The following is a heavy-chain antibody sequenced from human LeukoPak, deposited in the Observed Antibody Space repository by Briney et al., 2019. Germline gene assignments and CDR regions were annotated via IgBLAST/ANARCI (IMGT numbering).Heavy chain of an antibody. D-gene: IGHD2-21*02. V-gene: IGHV1-46*01. J-gene: IGHJ6*03. Sequence: ASVKVSCKASGYTFTSYYMHWVRQAPGQGLEWMGIINPSGGSTSYAQKFQGRVAMTRDMSTSTVYMELSSLRSEDTAVYYCARGYCGGDCYADYYYYYMDVWGKGTTVTVSS. CDR1: GYTFTSYY. CDR2: INPSGGST. CDR3: ARGYCGGDCYADYYYYYMDV.